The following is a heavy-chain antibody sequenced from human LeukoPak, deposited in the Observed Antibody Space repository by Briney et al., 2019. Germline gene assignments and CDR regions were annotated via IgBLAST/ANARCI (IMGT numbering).Heavy chain of an antibody. J-gene: IGHJ4*02. V-gene: IGHV3-21*01. CDR1: GFTFTSYS. D-gene: IGHD3-10*01. CDR3: AKDGVVRGLGPYYFDS. CDR2: ISSSSSYI. Sequence: GGSLRLSCAASGFTFTSYSMNWVRQAPGKGLEWVSSISSSSSYIYYADSVKGRFTISRDNAKNSLYLQMNSLRAEDTAVYFCAKDGVVRGLGPYYFDSWGQGSLVTVSS.